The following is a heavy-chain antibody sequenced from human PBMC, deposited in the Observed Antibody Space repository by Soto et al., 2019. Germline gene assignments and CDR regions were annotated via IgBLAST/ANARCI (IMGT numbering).Heavy chain of an antibody. V-gene: IGHV4-59*01. J-gene: IGHJ3*02. CDR1: GSSISSYY. CDR3: ARGISRHYYDSSGYYYGPGAFDI. Sequence: PSETLSLTCTVYGSSISSYYWSWIRQPPGKGLEWIGYIYYSGSTNYNPSLKSRVTISVDTSKNLFSLKLSSVTAADTAVYYCARGISRHYYDSSGYYYGPGAFDIWGQGTMVTVS. CDR2: IYYSGST. D-gene: IGHD3-22*01.